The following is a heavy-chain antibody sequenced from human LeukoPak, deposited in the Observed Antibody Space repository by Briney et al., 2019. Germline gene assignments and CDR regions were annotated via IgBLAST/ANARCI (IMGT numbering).Heavy chain of an antibody. D-gene: IGHD2-15*01. Sequence: GGSLRLSCAASGFTFSSYAMHWVRQAPGKGLEWVAVISYDGRNKYYADSVKGRFTISRDNSKNTLYLQMNSLRAEDTAVYYCARDGGSFGGGSWVSNWFDPWGQGTLVTVSS. CDR2: ISYDGRNK. V-gene: IGHV3-30-3*01. J-gene: IGHJ5*02. CDR3: ARDGGSFGGGSWVSNWFDP. CDR1: GFTFSSYA.